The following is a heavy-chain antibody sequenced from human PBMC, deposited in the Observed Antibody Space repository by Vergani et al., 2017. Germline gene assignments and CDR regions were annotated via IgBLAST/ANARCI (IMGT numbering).Heavy chain of an antibody. CDR1: GGSFSGYY. CDR3: AREPPLTGFFDY. Sequence: QVQLQQWGAGLLKPSETLSLTCAVYGGSFSGYYWSWIRQPPGKGLEWIGEINHSGSTNYNPSLKSRVTISVDTSTSTVYVEVTSLRSDDTAVYYCAREPPLTGFFDYWGQGTLVTVSS. V-gene: IGHV4-34*01. J-gene: IGHJ4*02. CDR2: INHSGST. D-gene: IGHD3-9*01.